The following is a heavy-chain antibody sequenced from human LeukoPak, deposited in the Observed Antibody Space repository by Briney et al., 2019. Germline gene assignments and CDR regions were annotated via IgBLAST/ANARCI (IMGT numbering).Heavy chain of an antibody. V-gene: IGHV1-69*04. CDR2: TFPILGIA. CDR1: GGTFSSYA. J-gene: IGHJ4*02. Sequence: SVKVSCKASGGTFSSYAISWVRQAPGQGLEWMGRTFPILGIANYAQKFQGRVTITADKSTSTAYMELSSLRSEDTAVYYCARGALTKNDYWGQGTLVTVSS. CDR3: ARGALTKNDY.